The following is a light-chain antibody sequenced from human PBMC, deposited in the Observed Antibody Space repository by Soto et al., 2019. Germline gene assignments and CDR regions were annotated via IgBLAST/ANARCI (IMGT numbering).Light chain of an antibody. CDR1: SSDVGTYDR. J-gene: IGLJ2*01. Sequence: QSVLTQPPSVSGSPGQSVTISCIGTSSDVGTYDRVSWYQQPPGTAPKLMIYEVTNRPSGVPDRFSGSKSGNTASLTISGLQAEDEADYYCSSYTISSTVVFGGGTKLTVL. V-gene: IGLV2-18*02. CDR3: SSYTISSTVV. CDR2: EVT.